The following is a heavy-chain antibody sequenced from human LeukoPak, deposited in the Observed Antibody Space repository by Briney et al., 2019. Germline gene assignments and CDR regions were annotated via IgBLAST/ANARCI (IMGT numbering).Heavy chain of an antibody. CDR1: GYTLTELS. J-gene: IGHJ6*02. CDR3: ARDQSVGYCSGGSCDYYYYGMDV. V-gene: IGHV1-24*01. Sequence: GASVKVSCKVSGYTLTELSMHWVRQAPGKGLEWMGGFDPEDGETIYAQKFQGRVTMTTDTSTNTAYMELRSLRSDDTAVYYCARDQSVGYCSGGSCDYYYYGMDVWGQGTTVTVSS. D-gene: IGHD2-15*01. CDR2: FDPEDGET.